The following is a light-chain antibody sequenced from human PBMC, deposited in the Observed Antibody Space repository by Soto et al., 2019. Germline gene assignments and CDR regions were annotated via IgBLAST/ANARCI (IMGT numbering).Light chain of an antibody. Sequence: QSALTQPASVSGSPGQSITISCTGTSSDVGGYNYVSWYQQHPGKAPKLIIFEVSNRPSGVSYRFSGSKSATMASLTISGLQAEDEADYYCSSYSRSSTYVFGTGTKVTVL. CDR3: SSYSRSSTYV. V-gene: IGLV2-14*01. CDR2: EVS. CDR1: SSDVGGYNY. J-gene: IGLJ1*01.